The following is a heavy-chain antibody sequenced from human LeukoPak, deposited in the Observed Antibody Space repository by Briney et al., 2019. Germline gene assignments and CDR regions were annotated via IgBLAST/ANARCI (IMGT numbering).Heavy chain of an antibody. CDR2: LYHCGRT. V-gene: IGHV4-38-2*01. D-gene: IGHD2/OR15-2a*01. J-gene: IGHJ5*02. CDR3: ARYVYGFDP. CDR1: GYSISSGYY. Sequence: PSETLSLTCAVSGYSISSGYYWGWIRQPPGKGLEWIGRLYHCGRTYYNPSLKCRVTISVDTSKNRISLKLSSVTAADTAMYYCARYVYGFDPWGQGTLVTVSS.